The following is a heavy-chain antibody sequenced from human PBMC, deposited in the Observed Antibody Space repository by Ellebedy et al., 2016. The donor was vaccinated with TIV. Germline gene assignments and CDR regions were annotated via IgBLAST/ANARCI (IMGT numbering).Heavy chain of an antibody. CDR2: IRSKASGGTT. CDR3: ARELRTMLRGAYLGY. CDR1: GFPFGDYA. D-gene: IGHD3-10*01. J-gene: IGHJ4*02. Sequence: GESLKISCTASGFPFGDYAMSWFRQAPGKGLEWVAFIRSKASGGTTEYVASVKGRFAISRDDSKSIAYLQMNSLKTADTAVYYCARELRTMLRGAYLGYWGQGTLVTVSS. V-gene: IGHV3-49*03.